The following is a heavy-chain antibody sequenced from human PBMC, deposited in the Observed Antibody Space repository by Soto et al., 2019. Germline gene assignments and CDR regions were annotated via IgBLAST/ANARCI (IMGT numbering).Heavy chain of an antibody. D-gene: IGHD2-15*01. Sequence: EVQLVESGGGLVKPGGSLRLSCAASGFTFSSYSLNWVRQAPGKGLEWVSSITRSGASIYYADSVKGRFTISRDNVKNSLYLQMNSLRAEDTAVYYCARDGSEGSGEIGYYYYMDVWGKGTTATVSS. V-gene: IGHV3-21*01. CDR2: ITRSGASI. CDR3: ARDGSEGSGEIGYYYYMDV. J-gene: IGHJ6*03. CDR1: GFTFSSYS.